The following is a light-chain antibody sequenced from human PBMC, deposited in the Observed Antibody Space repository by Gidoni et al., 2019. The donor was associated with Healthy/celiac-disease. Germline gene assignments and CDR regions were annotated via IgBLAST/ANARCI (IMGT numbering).Light chain of an antibody. Sequence: DIQMTHSPSSLSASVGDRVTITCRASQSISSYLNWYQQKPGKAPQLLIYAASSLQSGVPSRFSGSGSGTDFTLTISSLQPEDFATYYCQQSYSTLYTFXQXTKLEIK. J-gene: IGKJ2*01. CDR1: QSISSY. CDR2: AAS. V-gene: IGKV1-39*01. CDR3: QQSYSTLYT.